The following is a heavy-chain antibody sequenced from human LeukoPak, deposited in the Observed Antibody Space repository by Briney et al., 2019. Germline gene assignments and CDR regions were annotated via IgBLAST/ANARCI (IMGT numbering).Heavy chain of an antibody. J-gene: IGHJ6*02. CDR2: IYPADSDI. Sequence: GESLKISCKGSGYSINNYWIAWVRQMPGKGLEWMGIIYPADSDIRYSPSFQGQVTISADKSISTAYLQWNSLKASDTAMYYCARQDAMDVWGQGTTVTVSS. V-gene: IGHV5-51*01. CDR3: ARQDAMDV. CDR1: GYSINNYW.